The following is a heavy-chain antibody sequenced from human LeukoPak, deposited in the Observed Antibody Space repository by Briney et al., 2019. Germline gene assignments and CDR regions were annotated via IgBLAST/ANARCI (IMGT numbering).Heavy chain of an antibody. V-gene: IGHV3-23*01. CDR2: IRGSGHNT. D-gene: IGHD6-19*01. CDR1: GFTFSSYS. CDR3: AKPSVSGTGRSWFDA. Sequence: QAGGSLRFSCAASGFTFSSYSRTWFRLAPGKGLEGFSGIRGSGHNTVYADSVKGRLTICRDNSKHTLYLPMNSLGDEDTAVYYCAKPSVSGTGRSWFDAWGKGTLVTVSS. J-gene: IGHJ5*02.